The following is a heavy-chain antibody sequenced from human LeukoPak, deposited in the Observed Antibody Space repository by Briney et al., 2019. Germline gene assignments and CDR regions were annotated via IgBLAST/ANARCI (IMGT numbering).Heavy chain of an antibody. CDR3: ARRFYYDSSGSYGMDV. J-gene: IGHJ6*02. Sequence: PGGSLRLSCAASGFTFSSYSMNWVRQAPGKGLEWVSYISSSGSTIYYADSVKGRFTISRDNAKNSLYLQMNSLRDEDTAVYYCARRFYYDSSGSYGMDVWGQGTTVTVSS. CDR1: GFTFSSYS. D-gene: IGHD3-22*01. V-gene: IGHV3-48*02. CDR2: ISSSGSTI.